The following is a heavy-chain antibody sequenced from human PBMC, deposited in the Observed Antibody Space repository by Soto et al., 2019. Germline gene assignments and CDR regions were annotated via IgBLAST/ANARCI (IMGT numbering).Heavy chain of an antibody. J-gene: IGHJ4*02. CDR3: ARHSSGYSYGPFDY. V-gene: IGHV4-61*08. Sequence: SETLSLTCTVSGGSISSGDYYWSWIRQPPGKGLEWIGYIYYSGSTNYNPSLKSRVTISVDTSKNQFSLKLSSVTAADTAVYYCARHSSGYSYGPFDYWGQGTLVTVSS. CDR1: GGSISSGDYY. D-gene: IGHD5-18*01. CDR2: IYYSGST.